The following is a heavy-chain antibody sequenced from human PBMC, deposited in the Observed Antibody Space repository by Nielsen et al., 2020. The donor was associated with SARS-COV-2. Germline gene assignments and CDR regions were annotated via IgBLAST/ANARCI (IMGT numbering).Heavy chain of an antibody. CDR3: ARDSGGGAAAGLDY. J-gene: IGHJ4*02. Sequence: GESLKISCAASGFTFSDYYMSWIRQAPGKGLEWISYISRRSSYTNYADSVKGRFTISRDNAQNSLYLHMNSLRAEDTAVYYCARDSGGGAAAGLDYWGQGTLVTVSS. V-gene: IGHV3-11*05. D-gene: IGHD6-13*01. CDR1: GFTFSDYY. CDR2: ISRRSSYT.